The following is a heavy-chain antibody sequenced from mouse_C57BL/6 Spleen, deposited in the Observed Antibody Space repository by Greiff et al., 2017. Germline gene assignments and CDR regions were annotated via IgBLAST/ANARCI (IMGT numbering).Heavy chain of an antibody. J-gene: IGHJ3*01. Sequence: VKLMESGPELVKPGASVKLSCKASGYTFTSYDINWVKQRPGQGLEWIGWIYPRDGSTKYNEKFKGKATLTVDTSSSTAYMELHSLTSEDSAVYFCARDHYYAAFAYWGQGTLVTVSA. D-gene: IGHD1-2*01. CDR1: GYTFTSYD. CDR3: ARDHYYAAFAY. V-gene: IGHV1-85*01. CDR2: IYPRDGST.